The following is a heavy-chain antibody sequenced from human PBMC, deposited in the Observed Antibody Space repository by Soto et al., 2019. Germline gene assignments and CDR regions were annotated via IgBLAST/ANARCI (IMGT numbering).Heavy chain of an antibody. CDR3: AKLVIGYCSGNTCDDY. Sequence: VQLLESGGGLIQPGGSLRLSCAASGFTFSYGIHWLRQAPGKGLEWVAYISYDSSNKFYGDSVKGRFTISRDNSKNTQFLQMYSLRAEDTAVYYCAKLVIGYCSGNTCDDYWGQGTLVAVSS. J-gene: IGHJ4*02. CDR2: ISYDSSNK. D-gene: IGHD2-15*01. V-gene: IGHV3-30*18. CDR1: GFTFSYG.